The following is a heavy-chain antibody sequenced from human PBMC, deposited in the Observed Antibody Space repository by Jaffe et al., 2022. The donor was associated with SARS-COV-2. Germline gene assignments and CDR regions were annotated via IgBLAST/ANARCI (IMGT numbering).Heavy chain of an antibody. V-gene: IGHV4-61*02. D-gene: IGHD2-15*01. CDR3: ARGPRGWELPFDY. CDR2: IYTSGST. CDR1: GGSISSGSYY. J-gene: IGHJ4*02. Sequence: QVQLQESGPGLVKPSQTLSLTCTVSGGSISSGSYYWSWIRQPAGKGLEWIGRIYTSGSTNYNPSLKSRVTISVDTSKNQFSLKLSSVTAADTAVYYCARGPRGWELPFDYWGQGTLVTVSS.